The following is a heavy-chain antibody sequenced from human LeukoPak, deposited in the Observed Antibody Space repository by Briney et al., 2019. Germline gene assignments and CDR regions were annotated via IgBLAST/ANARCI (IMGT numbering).Heavy chain of an antibody. CDR2: IYHSGST. D-gene: IGHD3-16*01. J-gene: IGHJ5*02. Sequence: PSETLSLTCAVSGYPISSGYYWGWIRQPPGKGLEWIGSIYHSGSTYYNPSLKSRVTISVDTSENQFSLNLTSVTAADTAVYYCARVVSRQIGGFDPWGQGTVVTVSS. CDR1: GYPISSGYY. CDR3: ARVVSRQIGGFDP. V-gene: IGHV4-38-2*01.